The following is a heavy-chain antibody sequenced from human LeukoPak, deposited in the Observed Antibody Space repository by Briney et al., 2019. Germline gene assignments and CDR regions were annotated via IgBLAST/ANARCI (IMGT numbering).Heavy chain of an antibody. CDR1: GFIFSSYG. D-gene: IGHD2-2*01. CDR3: AKDLPSCTTSSCWGHFDY. J-gene: IGHJ4*02. CDR2: IRYDGSNK. V-gene: IGHV3-30*02. Sequence: GGSLRLSCAASGFIFSSYGMYWVRQAPGKGLEWVAFIRYDGSNKYYADSVKGRFTISRDNSKNTLYLQMNSLRAEDTAVYYCAKDLPSCTTSSCWGHFDYWGQGTLVTVS.